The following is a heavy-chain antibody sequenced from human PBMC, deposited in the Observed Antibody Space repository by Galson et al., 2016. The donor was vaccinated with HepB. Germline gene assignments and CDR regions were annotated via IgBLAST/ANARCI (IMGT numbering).Heavy chain of an antibody. V-gene: IGHV3-21*01. J-gene: IGHJ4*02. Sequence: SLRLSCAASGFTFSSYSINWVRQAPGKGLEWVSSISSSSSYIHYADSVKGRFTISRDNAKNSLYLQMTSLRAEDTAVYYCARDILWFGELTRVYYFDYWGQGTLVTVSS. CDR2: ISSSSSYI. CDR3: ARDILWFGELTRVYYFDY. D-gene: IGHD3-10*01. CDR1: GFTFSSYS.